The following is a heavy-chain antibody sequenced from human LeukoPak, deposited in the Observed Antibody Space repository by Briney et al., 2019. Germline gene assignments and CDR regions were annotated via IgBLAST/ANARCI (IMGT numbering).Heavy chain of an antibody. V-gene: IGHV1-2*02. CDR3: ARGSSTRVYYYYYMDV. CDR2: INPYSGGT. Sequence: ASVKVSCKASGYTFTGYYLHWVRQAPGQGLEWMGWINPYSGGTNYEQKFQGRVTMTRDTSISTAYMEVSRVRSDDTAMYYCARGSSTRVYYYYYMDVWGKGTTVTVSS. D-gene: IGHD6-6*01. J-gene: IGHJ6*03. CDR1: GYTFTGYY.